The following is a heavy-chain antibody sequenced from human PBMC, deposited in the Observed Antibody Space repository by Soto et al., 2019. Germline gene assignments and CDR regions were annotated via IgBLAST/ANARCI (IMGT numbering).Heavy chain of an antibody. CDR3: ARDSGSYWAFDI. CDR2: INPNSGGT. CDR1: GYTFTGYY. Sequence: ASVKVSCKASGYTFTGYYMHWVRQAPGQGLEWMGWINPNSGGTNYAQKFQGRVTMTRDTSISTAYMELSRLRSDDTAVYYCARDSGSYWAFDIWGQGTMVTVSS. V-gene: IGHV1-2*02. D-gene: IGHD1-26*01. J-gene: IGHJ3*02.